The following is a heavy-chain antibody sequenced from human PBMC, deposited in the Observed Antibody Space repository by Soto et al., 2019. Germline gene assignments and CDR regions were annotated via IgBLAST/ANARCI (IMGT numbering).Heavy chain of an antibody. D-gene: IGHD3-10*01. CDR2: IYYSGST. CDR1: GGSISSGGYY. J-gene: IGHJ4*02. V-gene: IGHV4-31*03. CDR3: ARAPYLVLLWFGEPQGGYYFDY. Sequence: SETLSLTCTVSGGSISSGGYYWSWIRQHPGKGLEWIGYIYYSGSTYYNPSLKSRVTISVDTSKNQFSLKLSSVTAADTAVYYCARAPYLVLLWFGEPQGGYYFDYWGQGTLVTVSS.